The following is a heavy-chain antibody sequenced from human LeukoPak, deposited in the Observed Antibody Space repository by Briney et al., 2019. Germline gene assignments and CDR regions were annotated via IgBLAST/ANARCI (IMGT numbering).Heavy chain of an antibody. J-gene: IGHJ5*02. Sequence: PSETLSLTCTVSGGSLSSYYWSWLRQPPGKGLEWIGYIYYSGSTNYNPSLKSRVTISVDTSKNQFSLKLSSVTAADTAVYYCAGCSGGSCYDWFDPWGQGTLVTVS. D-gene: IGHD2-15*01. CDR1: GGSLSSYY. CDR2: IYYSGST. V-gene: IGHV4-59*01. CDR3: AGCSGGSCYDWFDP.